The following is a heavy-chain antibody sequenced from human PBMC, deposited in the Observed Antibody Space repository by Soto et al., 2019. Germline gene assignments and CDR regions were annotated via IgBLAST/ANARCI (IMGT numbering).Heavy chain of an antibody. J-gene: IGHJ5*02. CDR2: IYWDADH. Sequence: QITLKESGPTLVKPTQTLTLTCTFSGLSLTTTGEAVGWIRQPPGKALEWLALIYWDADHFYNPTLKTRLTITKDTSKTPVVLTLTDMDPVDTAAYYGAHYLSASPAGWFDPWGQGILVTVSS. CDR3: AHYLSASPAGWFDP. CDR1: GLSLTTTGEA. V-gene: IGHV2-5*02. D-gene: IGHD6-25*01.